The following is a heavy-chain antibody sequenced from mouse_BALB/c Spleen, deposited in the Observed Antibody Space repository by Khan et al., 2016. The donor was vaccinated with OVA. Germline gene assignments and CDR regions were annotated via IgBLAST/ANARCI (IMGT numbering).Heavy chain of an antibody. J-gene: IGHJ3*01. CDR2: ISPGSGNT. Sequence: VQLQESGTELARPGASVKLSCKASGYIFIDYNINWVKQRTGQGLEWIGEISPGSGNTYYNEKFKGKATLTADKSSSTAYMQLSSLTSEDSAVDFCAREWGSGFPYWGQGTLVTVSA. V-gene: IGHV1-77*01. CDR3: AREWGSGFPY. CDR1: GYIFIDYN. D-gene: IGHD1-3*01.